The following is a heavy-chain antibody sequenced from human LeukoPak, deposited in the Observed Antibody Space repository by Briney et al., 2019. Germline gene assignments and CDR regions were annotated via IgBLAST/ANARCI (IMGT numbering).Heavy chain of an antibody. J-gene: IGHJ4*02. CDR2: ISSSGSII. Sequence: PGGSLRLSCAASGFTFSSYEMNWVRQAPGKGLEWVSYISSSGSIIYYADSVKGRFTISRDNAKNSLYLQMNSLRAEDTAVYYCARDSMVRGVPLDYWGQGTPVTVSS. CDR1: GFTFSSYE. CDR3: ARDSMVRGVPLDY. D-gene: IGHD3-10*01. V-gene: IGHV3-48*03.